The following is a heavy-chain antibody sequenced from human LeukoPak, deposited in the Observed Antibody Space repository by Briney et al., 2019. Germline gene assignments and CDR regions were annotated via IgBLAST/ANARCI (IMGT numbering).Heavy chain of an antibody. V-gene: IGHV1-18*01. Sequence: ASVKVSFKASGYSFTKYGLNWVRQAPGQGLQWMGWISCYNGHTHYAQNFQGRVTMTTDTSTNTAYMELRGLRSDDTAIYYCARREGRSASPFFFDSWGQGTLVTVSS. CDR2: ISCYNGHT. CDR1: GYSFTKYG. CDR3: ARREGRSASPFFFDS. J-gene: IGHJ4*02. D-gene: IGHD6-6*01.